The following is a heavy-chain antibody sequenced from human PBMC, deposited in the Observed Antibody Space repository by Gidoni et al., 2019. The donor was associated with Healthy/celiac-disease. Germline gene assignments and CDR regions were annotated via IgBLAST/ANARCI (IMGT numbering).Heavy chain of an antibody. CDR3: AKGSGVVTATTDY. V-gene: IGHV3-23*04. CDR2: ISGRGGST. CDR1: GFPFSSYA. Sequence: VQLVESGGGWVQPGGSLRLSCAASGFPFSSYAMSWVRQAPGKGLEWVSAISGRGGSTYYADSVKGRFTISRDNSKNTLYLKMNSLRAEDTAVYYCAKGSGVVTATTDYWGQGTLVTVSS. D-gene: IGHD2-21*02. J-gene: IGHJ4*02.